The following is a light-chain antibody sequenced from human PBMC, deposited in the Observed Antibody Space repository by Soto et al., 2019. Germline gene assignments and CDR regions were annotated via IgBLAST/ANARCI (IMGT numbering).Light chain of an antibody. V-gene: IGKV3-15*01. CDR2: GAF. Sequence: EIVMTQSPATLSVSPGERATLSCRASQSVSSNLAWYQQKPGQAPRLLIYGAFTRATGIPARFSGSGSGTDFTLTISRLEPEDFAVYYCQQYGSSPPITFGQGTRLEIK. CDR1: QSVSSN. CDR3: QQYGSSPPIT. J-gene: IGKJ5*01.